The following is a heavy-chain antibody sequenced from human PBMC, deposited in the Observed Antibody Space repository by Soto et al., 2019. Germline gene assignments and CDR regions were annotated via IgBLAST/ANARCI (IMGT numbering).Heavy chain of an antibody. CDR1: GFTFSSDA. J-gene: IGHJ6*02. V-gene: IGHV3-30*04. Sequence: PVGSLRLSCAASGFTFSSDAMHWFRQARVKGLEWVAVISYDGRNKYCADSVKGRFTISRDNSKNTLYLQMNSLRAEDTAVYYCARTRDILTGYPLEDYYYRMDVWGQATTVTVSS. CDR2: ISYDGRNK. CDR3: ARTRDILTGYPLEDYYYRMDV. D-gene: IGHD3-9*01.